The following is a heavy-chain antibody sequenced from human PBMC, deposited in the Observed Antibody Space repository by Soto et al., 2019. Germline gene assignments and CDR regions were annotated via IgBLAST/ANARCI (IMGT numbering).Heavy chain of an antibody. CDR1: GDSISVGYY. CDR2: VSPSGTT. V-gene: IGHV4-31*03. J-gene: IGHJ6*02. CDR3: ARDRGSYGMDV. Sequence: QVQLQESGPGLVKPSQTLSLTCTVSGDSISVGYYWSWIRQHPGKGLELIGYVSPSGTTYYNPSRKSRVSISTDRSKNQFSLEVSSVTAADTAVYYCARDRGSYGMDVWGQGTTVTVSS.